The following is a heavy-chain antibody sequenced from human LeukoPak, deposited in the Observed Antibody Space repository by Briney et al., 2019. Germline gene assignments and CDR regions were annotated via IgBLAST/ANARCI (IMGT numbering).Heavy chain of an antibody. CDR1: GFTVSNNY. V-gene: IGHV3-9*01. D-gene: IGHD5-18*01. J-gene: IGHJ4*02. Sequence: GGSLRLSCAASGFTVSNNYMSWVRQAPGKGLEWVSGISWNSGTIGHADSVKGRFTISRDNAKDSLYLQMNSLRTDDTALYYCARGLEKGYSYGIDYWGQGTLVTVSS. CDR3: ARGLEKGYSYGIDY. CDR2: ISWNSGTI.